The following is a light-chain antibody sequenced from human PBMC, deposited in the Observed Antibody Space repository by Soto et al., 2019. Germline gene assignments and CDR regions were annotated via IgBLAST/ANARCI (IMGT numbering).Light chain of an antibody. CDR2: GAS. J-gene: IGKJ2*01. CDR3: QQYYSYMYA. V-gene: IGKV3-15*01. CDR1: QSVRTN. Sequence: EIVISQSPASLSVSPGERATLSCRASQSVRTNLAWYQQRPGQAPRLLIYGASTRASGIPARFTGGGSGTDFTLTITSLQSEDFAVYYCQQYYSYMYAFGQGTKVEI.